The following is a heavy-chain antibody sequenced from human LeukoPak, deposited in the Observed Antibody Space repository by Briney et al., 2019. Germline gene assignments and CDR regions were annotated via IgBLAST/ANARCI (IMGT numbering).Heavy chain of an antibody. J-gene: IGHJ4*02. D-gene: IGHD3-22*01. CDR3: ARVTGSRYDSSGYLVY. CDR2: IYYSGST. Sequence: SETLSLTCTVSGGSISSSSYYWGWIRQPPGKGLEWIGSIYYSGSTYYNPSLKSRVTISVDTSKNQFSLKLSSVTAADTAVYYCARVTGSRYDSSGYLVYWGQGTLVTVSS. CDR1: GGSISSSSYY. V-gene: IGHV4-39*01.